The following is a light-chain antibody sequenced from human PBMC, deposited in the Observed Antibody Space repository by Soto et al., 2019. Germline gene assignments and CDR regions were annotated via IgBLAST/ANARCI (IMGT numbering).Light chain of an antibody. CDR2: WAS. CDR1: QSVLYSSINKNY. CDR3: QQYYNTSYT. Sequence: DIVMTQSPDSLAVSLGERATINCKSSQSVLYSSINKNYLAWYQQKPGQPPKLLIYWASTRESGVPDRFIGSGPETDFTLTISSMQAEDVAVYYCQQYYNTSYTFGQGTKLEIK. J-gene: IGKJ2*01. V-gene: IGKV4-1*01.